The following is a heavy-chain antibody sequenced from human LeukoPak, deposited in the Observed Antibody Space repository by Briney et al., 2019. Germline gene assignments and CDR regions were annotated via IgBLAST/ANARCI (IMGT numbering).Heavy chain of an antibody. CDR3: SGGYDSDYFFYYGLDV. Sequence: GGSLRLSCTASGFTFSSYAMNWVRQAPGKGLGWVSGIGAGGTFTYYADSVKGRFTISRDNAKSSLYLQMNSLRAEDTAVYYWSGGYDSDYFFYYGLDVWGQGTTVTVSS. V-gene: IGHV3-23*01. CDR1: GFTFSSYA. J-gene: IGHJ6*02. D-gene: IGHD5-12*01. CDR2: IGAGGTFT.